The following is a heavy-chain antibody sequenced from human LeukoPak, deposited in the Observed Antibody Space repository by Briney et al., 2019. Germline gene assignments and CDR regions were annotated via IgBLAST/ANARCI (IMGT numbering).Heavy chain of an antibody. D-gene: IGHD2-2*01. CDR1: GGSFSGYY. V-gene: IGHV4-34*01. CDR3: ARGGIVVVPASWTGWFDP. Sequence: SETLSLTCAVYGGSFSGYYWSWIRQPPGKGLEWIGEINHSGSTNYNPSLKSRVTISVDTSKNQFSLKLSSVTAADTVVYYCARGGIVVVPASWTGWFDPWGQGTLVTVSS. J-gene: IGHJ5*02. CDR2: INHSGST.